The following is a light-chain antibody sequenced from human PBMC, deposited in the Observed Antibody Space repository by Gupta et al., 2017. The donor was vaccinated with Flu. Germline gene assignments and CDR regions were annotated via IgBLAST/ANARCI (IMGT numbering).Light chain of an antibody. CDR3: QQYNSYPWT. CDR1: QSISRW. CDR2: LAS. J-gene: IGKJ1*01. Sequence: GDRVTSTCRASQSISRWVAWHQQKPGKAPKFLIYLASSLEPGVPSRFSGSGSGTEFTLTISSLQPDDFASYYCQQYNSYPWTFGQGTKVEI. V-gene: IGKV1-5*03.